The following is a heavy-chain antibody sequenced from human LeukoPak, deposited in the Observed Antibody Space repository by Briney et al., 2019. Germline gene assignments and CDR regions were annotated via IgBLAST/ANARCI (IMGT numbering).Heavy chain of an antibody. CDR3: ARDTGGYYYYYAMDV. D-gene: IGHD2-8*02. J-gene: IGHJ6*02. Sequence: PGGSLRLSCAASGFTFSNYMMHWVRQAPGKGLVWVSRIKSDGITITYADSVKGRFTISRDNSKNTLYLQMNSLGADDTALYYCARDTGGYYYYYAMDVWGQGTTVTVSS. CDR1: GFTFSNYM. CDR2: IKSDGITI. V-gene: IGHV3-74*01.